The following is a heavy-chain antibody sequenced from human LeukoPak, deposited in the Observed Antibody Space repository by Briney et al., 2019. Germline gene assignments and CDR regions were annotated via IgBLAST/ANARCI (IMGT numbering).Heavy chain of an antibody. CDR3: ARAGLLRYMDV. V-gene: IGHV4-61*02. CDR2: IYTSGST. Sequence: PSQTPSLTCTVSGGSISSGSYYWSWIRQPAGKGLEWIGRIYTSGSTNYNPSLKSRVTISVDTSKNQFSLKLSSVTAADTAVYYCARAGLLRYMDVWGKGTTVTVSS. CDR1: GGSISSGSYY. J-gene: IGHJ6*03.